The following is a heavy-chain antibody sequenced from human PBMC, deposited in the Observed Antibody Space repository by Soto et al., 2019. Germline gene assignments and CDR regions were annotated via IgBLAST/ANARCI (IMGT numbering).Heavy chain of an antibody. CDR1: GYTFTSYA. J-gene: IGHJ1*01. CDR3: ASGGLRKHCSSTSCYLIAEYFQH. CDR2: INAGNGNT. V-gene: IGHV1-3*01. D-gene: IGHD2-2*01. Sequence: ASVKVSCKASGYTFTSYAMHWVRQAPGQRLEWMGWINAGNGNTKYSQKFQGRVTITRDTSASTAYMELSSLRSEDTAVYYCASGGLRKHCSSTSCYLIAEYFQHWGQGTLVTVSS.